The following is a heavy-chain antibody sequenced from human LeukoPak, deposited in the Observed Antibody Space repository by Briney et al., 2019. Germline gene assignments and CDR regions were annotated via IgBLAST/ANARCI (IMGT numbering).Heavy chain of an antibody. J-gene: IGHJ4*01. V-gene: IGHV1-18*01. CDR3: ARDPAVLRYFDWYDLLDY. Sequence: GAAVKVSCKASGYTFTSYGISGVRQAPGQGLEWMGWISAYNGNTNYAQKLQGRITMTKYTSTSKVYMERRSLRSDDTDVYYWARDPAVLRYFDWYDLLDYWGQGTMVTVSS. D-gene: IGHD3-9*01. CDR1: GYTFTSYG. CDR2: ISAYNGNT.